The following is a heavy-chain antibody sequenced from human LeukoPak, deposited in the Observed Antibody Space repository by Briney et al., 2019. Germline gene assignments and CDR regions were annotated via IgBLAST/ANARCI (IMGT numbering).Heavy chain of an antibody. D-gene: IGHD6-19*01. CDR3: AGSIAVAGTVGIDY. CDR1: GGSISSGDYY. V-gene: IGHV4-30-4*08. Sequence: SQTLSLTCTVSGGSISSGDYYWSWIRQPPGKGLEWIGYIYYSGGTYYNPSLKSRVTISVDTSKNQFSLKLSSVTAADTAVYYCAGSIAVAGTVGIDYWGQGTLVTVSS. J-gene: IGHJ4*02. CDR2: IYYSGGT.